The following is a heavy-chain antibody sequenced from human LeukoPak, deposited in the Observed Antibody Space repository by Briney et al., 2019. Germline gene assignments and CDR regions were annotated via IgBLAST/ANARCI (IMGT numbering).Heavy chain of an antibody. Sequence: PSETLSLTCTVSGGSTSSYYWSWIRQPPGKGLEWIGYIYTSGSTNYNPSLKSRVTISVDTSKNQFSLKLSSVTAADTAVYYCASSKWGYYYYYYMDVWGKGTTVTVSS. CDR2: IYTSGST. CDR1: GGSTSSYY. CDR3: ASSKWGYYYYYYMDV. D-gene: IGHD7-27*01. V-gene: IGHV4-4*09. J-gene: IGHJ6*03.